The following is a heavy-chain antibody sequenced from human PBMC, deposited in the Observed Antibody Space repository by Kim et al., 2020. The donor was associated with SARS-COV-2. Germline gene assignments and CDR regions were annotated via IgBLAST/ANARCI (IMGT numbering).Heavy chain of an antibody. D-gene: IGHD3-3*01. Sequence: VDSVKGRFTISRDNAKNSLYLQRNSLRAEDTAVYYCARVVGDFWSVWLDPWGQGTLVTVSS. J-gene: IGHJ5*02. CDR3: ARVVGDFWSVWLDP. V-gene: IGHV3-7*03.